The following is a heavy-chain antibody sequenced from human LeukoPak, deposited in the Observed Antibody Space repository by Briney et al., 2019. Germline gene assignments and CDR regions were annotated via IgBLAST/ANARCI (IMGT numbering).Heavy chain of an antibody. CDR2: IYYSGST. J-gene: IGHJ4*02. D-gene: IGHD3-9*01. Sequence: SETLSLTCTVSGGSISSSSYYWGRIRQPPGKGLEWIGSIYYSGSTYYNPSLKSRVTISVDTSKNQFSLKLSSVTAADTAVYYCERGSVYYDILTGYYRLENRYYFDYWGQGTLVTVSS. CDR3: ERGSVYYDILTGYYRLENRYYFDY. V-gene: IGHV4-39*01. CDR1: GGSISSSSYY.